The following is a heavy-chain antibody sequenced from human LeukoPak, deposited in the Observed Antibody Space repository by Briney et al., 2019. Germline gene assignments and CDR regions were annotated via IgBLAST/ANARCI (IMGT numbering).Heavy chain of an antibody. V-gene: IGHV1-8*01. CDR1: GYTFTSYD. J-gene: IGHJ5*02. CDR3: ARGLSYYDSALYNWFDP. D-gene: IGHD3-22*01. CDR2: MNPNSGNT. Sequence: GASVKVSCKASGYTFTSYDINWVRQATGQGLEWMGWMNPNSGNTGYAQKFQGRVTMTRNTSISTAYMELSSLRFEDTAVYYCARGLSYYDSALYNWFDPWGQGTLVTVSS.